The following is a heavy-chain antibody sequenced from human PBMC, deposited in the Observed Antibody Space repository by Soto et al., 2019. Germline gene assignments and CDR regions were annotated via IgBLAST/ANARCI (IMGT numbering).Heavy chain of an antibody. V-gene: IGHV1-58*01. CDR1: GFTFTSSA. CDR2: IVVGSGNT. CDR3: AADHNTLPAGVLRFLEWFRYGMDV. Sequence: SVKVSCKASGFTFTSSAVQWVRQARGQRLEWIGWIVVGSGNTNYAQKFQERVTITRDMSTSTAYMELSSLRSEDTALYYWAADHNTLPAGVLRFLEWFRYGMDVWGQGTTVTVS. D-gene: IGHD3-3*01. J-gene: IGHJ6*02.